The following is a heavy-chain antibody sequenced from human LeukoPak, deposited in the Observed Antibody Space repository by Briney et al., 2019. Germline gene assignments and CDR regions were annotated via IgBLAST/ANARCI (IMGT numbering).Heavy chain of an antibody. CDR1: GDSVTSYY. V-gene: IGHV4-59*02. CDR2: VYHTGGT. J-gene: IGHJ3*02. D-gene: IGHD3-22*01. CDR3: ARDKRDSYDSSGYIEAYDI. Sequence: SETLSLTCTVSGDSVTSYYWNWIRQPPGKGLEWIGYVYHTGGTNYNPSLKSRVTISVDTSKNQFSLKLSSVTAADTAVYYCARDKRDSYDSSGYIEAYDIWGQGTMVTVSS.